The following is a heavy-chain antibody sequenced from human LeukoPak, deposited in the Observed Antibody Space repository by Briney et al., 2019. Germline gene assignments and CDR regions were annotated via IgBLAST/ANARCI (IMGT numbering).Heavy chain of an antibody. D-gene: IGHD5-24*01. CDR1: GGTFSSYA. CDR2: IIPIFAIA. V-gene: IGHV1-69*04. Sequence: ASVKVSCKASGGTFSSYAISWVRQAPGQGLECMGRIIPIFAIANYAQKFQARVTITEDKSTSTAYMELSSLRAEDTAVYYCAGTEIATSNEFDYWGQGTLVTVSS. J-gene: IGHJ4*02. CDR3: AGTEIATSNEFDY.